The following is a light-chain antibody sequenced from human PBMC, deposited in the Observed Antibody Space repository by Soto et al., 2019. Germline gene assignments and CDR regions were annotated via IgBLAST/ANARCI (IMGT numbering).Light chain of an antibody. CDR1: QSVLYSPSNKNY. CDR3: YQYHSAPQT. CDR2: WAS. V-gene: IGKV4-1*01. Sequence: DIVMTQSPDSLAVSLGERATINCKSSQSVLYSPSNKNYLAWYQQKPGQPPKLLVYWASTRESGVPDRFSGSGSGTDFTLTISSLQAEDAAVYYCYQYHSAPQTFGQGTKVEIK. J-gene: IGKJ1*01.